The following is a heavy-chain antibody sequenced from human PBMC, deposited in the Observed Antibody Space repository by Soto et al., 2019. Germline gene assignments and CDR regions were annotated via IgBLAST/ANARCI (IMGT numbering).Heavy chain of an antibody. J-gene: IGHJ4*02. V-gene: IGHV3-23*01. D-gene: IGHD3-10*01. CDR3: AKAGASWGAIRYFDY. CDR1: GFTFSSYA. Sequence: GGSLRLSCAASGFTFSSYAMSWVRQAPWKGLEWVSAISGSGGSTYYADSVKGRFTISRDNSKNTLYLQMNSLRAEDTAVYYCAKAGASWGAIRYFDYWGQGTLVTVSS. CDR2: ISGSGGST.